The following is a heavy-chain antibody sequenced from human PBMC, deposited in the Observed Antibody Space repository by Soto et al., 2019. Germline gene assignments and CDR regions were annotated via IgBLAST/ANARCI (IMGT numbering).Heavy chain of an antibody. CDR2: ISYGGINE. CDR1: GFSFSNYA. CDR3: TRDLRIRGATVPHMDV. D-gene: IGHD1-26*01. V-gene: IGHV3-30*03. Sequence: GGSLRLSCAASGFSFSNYAMHWVRQAPGKGLEWVAVISYGGINEYYADFAKGRFNISRDDSKDTLFLQMHNLRVEDTAVYYCTRDLRIRGATVPHMDVWGQGTTVTVSS. J-gene: IGHJ6*02.